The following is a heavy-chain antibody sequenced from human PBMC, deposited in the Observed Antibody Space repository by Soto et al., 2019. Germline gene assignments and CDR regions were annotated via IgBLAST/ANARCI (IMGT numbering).Heavy chain of an antibody. V-gene: IGHV1-2*02. Sequence: QVQLVQSGTEVKKPGASVKVSCKASGYIFTDSHIHWVRQASGQGLEWLGWINPKTGDTHYSQKFQGRIILTRDTSIRTAYMELTNLTSDDTAVYYCERDPPRFFTSSPEGAGLWGQGTLVTVSS. CDR3: ERDPPRFFTSSPEGAGL. D-gene: IGHD6-6*01. CDR2: INPKTGDT. J-gene: IGHJ4*02. CDR1: GYIFTDSH.